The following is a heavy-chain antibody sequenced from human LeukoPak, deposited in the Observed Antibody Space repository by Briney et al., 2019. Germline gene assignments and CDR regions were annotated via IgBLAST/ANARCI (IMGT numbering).Heavy chain of an antibody. CDR1: GGSISSSSW. CDR2: IYHSGST. V-gene: IGHV4-4*02. J-gene: IGHJ4*02. D-gene: IGHD6-19*01. CDR3: ARDSGSGAYY. Sequence: PSGTLSLTCAVSGGSISSSSWWSWVRQPPGKGLEWIGEIYHSGSTNYNPSLKSRVTISIDTSKNQFSLNLSSVTAADTAVYYCARDSGSGAYYWGQGTLITVSS.